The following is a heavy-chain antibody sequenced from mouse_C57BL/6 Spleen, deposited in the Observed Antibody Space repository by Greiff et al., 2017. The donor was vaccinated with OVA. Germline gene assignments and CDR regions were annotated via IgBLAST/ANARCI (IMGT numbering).Heavy chain of an antibody. CDR2: IYPGDGDT. CDR3: AKDYYGSSYWYFDV. D-gene: IGHD1-1*01. V-gene: IGHV1-82*01. J-gene: IGHJ1*03. CDR1: GYAFSSSW. Sequence: QVQLQQSGPELVKPGASVKISCKASGYAFSSSWMNWVKQRPGKGLEWIGRIYPGDGDTNYNGKFKGKATLTADKSSSTAYMQLSSLTSEDSAVYFCAKDYYGSSYWYFDVWGTGTKVTVSS.